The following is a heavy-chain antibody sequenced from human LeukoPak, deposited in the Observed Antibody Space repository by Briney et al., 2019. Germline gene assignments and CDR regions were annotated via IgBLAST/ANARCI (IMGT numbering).Heavy chain of an antibody. CDR3: ASETTGGNWFDP. J-gene: IGHJ5*02. CDR1: RGPFSGYY. Sequence: SETLSLTCAVYRGPFSGYYWSWIRQPPGKGLEWIREINHSGSNNYNPSLKSRATISVDTSKNQFSLKLSSVTAADTAVYYCASETTGGNWFDPWGQGNLVTVSS. D-gene: IGHD4-17*01. CDR2: INHSGSN. V-gene: IGHV4-34*01.